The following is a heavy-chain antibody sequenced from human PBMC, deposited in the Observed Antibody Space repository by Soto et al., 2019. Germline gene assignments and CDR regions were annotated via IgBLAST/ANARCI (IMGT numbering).Heavy chain of an antibody. D-gene: IGHD2-2*01. CDR1: GGTFSSYA. CDR2: IIPIFGTA. Sequence: QVQLVQSGAEVKKPGSSVKVSCKAFGGTFSSYAISWVRQAPGQGLEWMGGIIPIFGTANYAQKFQGRVTITADESTSTAYMEPSSLRSEDTAVYYCARALRYCSSTSCYGDYYYYGMDVWGQGTTVTVSS. V-gene: IGHV1-69*01. CDR3: ARALRYCSSTSCYGDYYYYGMDV. J-gene: IGHJ6*02.